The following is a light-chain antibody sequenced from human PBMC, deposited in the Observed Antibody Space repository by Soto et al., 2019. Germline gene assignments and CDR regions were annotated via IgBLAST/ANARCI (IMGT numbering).Light chain of an antibody. Sequence: DIQMTQSPSTLSASVGDRVTITCRASQSISSWLAWYQQKPGKAPKLLIYKASSLESGVPSRFSGSGSGTEFTLTISSLQHDDFATYDCQQYNSYPWTFGQGTKVEIK. J-gene: IGKJ1*01. V-gene: IGKV1-5*03. CDR1: QSISSW. CDR3: QQYNSYPWT. CDR2: KAS.